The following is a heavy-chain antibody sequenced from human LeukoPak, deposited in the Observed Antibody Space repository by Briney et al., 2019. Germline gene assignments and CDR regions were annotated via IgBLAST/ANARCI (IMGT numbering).Heavy chain of an antibody. CDR1: GYSISSGYY. Sequence: KPSETLSLTCAVSGYSISSGYYWGWIRQPPGKGLEWIGRIYTSGSTNYNPSLKSRVTISVDTSKNQFSLKLSSVTAADTAVYYCARRYCSSTSCFLGSDYWGQGTLVTVSS. D-gene: IGHD2-2*01. V-gene: IGHV4-38-2*01. CDR3: ARRYCSSTSCFLGSDY. J-gene: IGHJ4*02. CDR2: IYTSGST.